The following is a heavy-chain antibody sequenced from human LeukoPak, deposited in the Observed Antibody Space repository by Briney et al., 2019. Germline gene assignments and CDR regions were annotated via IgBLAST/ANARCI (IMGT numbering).Heavy chain of an antibody. CDR2: IYYSGST. D-gene: IGHD5-18*01. Sequence: SETLSLTCTVSGGSISSGDYYWSWIRQPPGKGLEWIGYIYYSGSTNYNPSLKSRVTISVDTSKNQFSLKLSSVTAADTAVYYCARGGYSYGPRLAFDIWGQGTMVTVSS. V-gene: IGHV4-61*08. CDR1: GGSISSGDYY. J-gene: IGHJ3*02. CDR3: ARGGYSYGPRLAFDI.